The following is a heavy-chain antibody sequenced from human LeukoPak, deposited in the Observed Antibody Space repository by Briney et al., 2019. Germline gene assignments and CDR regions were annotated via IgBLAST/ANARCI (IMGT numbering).Heavy chain of an antibody. Sequence: PSETLSLTCAVYGGSSSGYYWSWIRQPPGKGREWIGEINHSGSTNYNPSLKSRVTISVDTSKNQFSLKLSSVTAADTAVYYCARRYGSGSYGYWGQGTLVTVSS. J-gene: IGHJ4*02. CDR1: GGSSSGYY. CDR3: ARRYGSGSYGY. CDR2: INHSGST. V-gene: IGHV4-34*01. D-gene: IGHD3-10*01.